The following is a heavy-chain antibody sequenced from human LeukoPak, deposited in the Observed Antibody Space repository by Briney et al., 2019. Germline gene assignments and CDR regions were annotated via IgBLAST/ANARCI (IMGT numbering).Heavy chain of an antibody. V-gene: IGHV4-4*07. CDR2: IYSSGGT. Sequence: PETLSLTCTVSGGSISSYYWSWIRQPAGKGLEWIGRIYSSGGTNYNPSLKSRLTMSVDTSKNQFSLKLSSVTAADTAVYYCARGRHYYDSSGFVFDYWGQGTLVTVSS. CDR3: ARGRHYYDSSGFVFDY. D-gene: IGHD3-22*01. CDR1: GGSISSYY. J-gene: IGHJ4*02.